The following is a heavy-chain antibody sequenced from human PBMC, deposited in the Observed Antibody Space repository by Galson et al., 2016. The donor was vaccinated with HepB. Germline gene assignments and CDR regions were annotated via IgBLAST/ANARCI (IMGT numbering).Heavy chain of an antibody. V-gene: IGHV3-66*04. J-gene: IGHJ2*01. CDR2: IYAGGST. D-gene: IGHD3-16*01. CDR1: DFSVTRNY. CDR3: ARPPEGDRRYFDL. Sequence: SLRLSCAASDFSVTRNYMNWVRQAPGKGLEWVSVIYAGGSTYYADSVKGRFIVSRDKSKNTVYLQMDSLRREDTAVYYCARPPEGDRRYFDLWGRGTLVTVSS.